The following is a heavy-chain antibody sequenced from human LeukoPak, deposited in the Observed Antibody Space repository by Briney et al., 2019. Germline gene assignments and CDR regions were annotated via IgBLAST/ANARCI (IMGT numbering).Heavy chain of an antibody. CDR2: INPSGGST. CDR1: GYTFTSYY. CDR3: ARGYGSGSYYLLYYFDY. V-gene: IGHV1-46*01. D-gene: IGHD3-10*01. Sequence: ASVKVSCKAPGYTFTSYYMSWVRQAPGQGLEWMGIINPSGGSTNYAQKFQGRVTMTRDTSTSTVYMELSSLRSEDTAAYYCARGYGSGSYYLLYYFDYWGQGTLVTVSS. J-gene: IGHJ4*02.